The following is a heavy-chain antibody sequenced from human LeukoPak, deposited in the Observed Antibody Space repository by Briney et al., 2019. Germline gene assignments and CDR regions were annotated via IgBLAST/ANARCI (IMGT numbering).Heavy chain of an antibody. CDR3: AREKLRRITMVRGVIIKGNWFDP. D-gene: IGHD3-10*01. V-gene: IGHV1-2*02. CDR2: INPNSGGT. J-gene: IGHJ5*02. CDR1: GYTFTSYG. Sequence: RASVKVSCKASGYTFTSYGISWVRQAPGQGLEWMGWINPNSGGTNYAQKFQGRVTMTRDTSISTAYMELSRLRSADTAVYYCAREKLRRITMVRGVIIKGNWFDPWGQGTLVTVSS.